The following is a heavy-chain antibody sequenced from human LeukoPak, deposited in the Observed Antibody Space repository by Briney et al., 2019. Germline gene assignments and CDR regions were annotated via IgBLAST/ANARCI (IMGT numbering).Heavy chain of an antibody. V-gene: IGHV3-23*01. CDR2: ISGGAAST. Sequence: GGSLRLSCAASGFTFSSYAMSWVRQAPGKGLEWVSRISGGAASTDYVDSVKGRFTISTDNSKNTLYLQMNSLRAEDTAVYYCARTGDCTSGICYTADFDYWGRGTLVTVSS. CDR1: GFTFSSYA. CDR3: ARTGDCTSGICYTADFDY. D-gene: IGHD2-8*01. J-gene: IGHJ4*02.